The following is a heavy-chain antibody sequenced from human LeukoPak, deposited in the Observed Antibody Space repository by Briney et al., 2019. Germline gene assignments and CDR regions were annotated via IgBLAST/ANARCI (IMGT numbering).Heavy chain of an antibody. V-gene: IGHV4-39*01. D-gene: IGHD2-2*01. CDR3: ARVLPVVERYDSAFDI. Sequence: PSETLSLTCTISGGSISSGSYYWGWIRQPPGRGLERIGSFSYSGRTYYNPSLKSRVTMSVDTSKNQFSLKLSSVTAADTAVYYCARVLPVVERYDSAFDIWGQGTMVTVSS. CDR2: FSYSGRT. CDR1: GGSISSGSYY. J-gene: IGHJ3*02.